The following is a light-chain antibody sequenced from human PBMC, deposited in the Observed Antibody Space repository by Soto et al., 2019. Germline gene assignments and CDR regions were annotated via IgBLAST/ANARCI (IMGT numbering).Light chain of an antibody. CDR3: SSYTSSRTYVV. Sequence: QSALTQPASVSGSPGQSITISCTGTRSDVGGYKFVSWYQRHPGKAPKLMIYEVSNRPSGISDRFSGSKSGNTASLTISGLQAEDEADYFCSSYTSSRTYVVFGGGTKLTVL. CDR1: RSDVGGYKF. J-gene: IGLJ2*01. V-gene: IGLV2-14*01. CDR2: EVS.